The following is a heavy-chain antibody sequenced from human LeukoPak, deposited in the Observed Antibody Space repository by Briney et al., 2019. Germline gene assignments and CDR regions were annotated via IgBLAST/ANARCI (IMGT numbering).Heavy chain of an antibody. CDR1: VGSLSSSRYY. CDR3: ASLKTVPAATTYYYYGMDV. V-gene: IGHV4-39*01. J-gene: IGHJ6*02. CDR2: IYYSGST. Sequence: PLETLSLTCTVSVGSLSSSRYYSGWIRQPPGKGLEWLGSIYYSGSTYYNPSLKSRVTISVDTSKNQFSLKLSSVTAADTAVYYCASLKTVPAATTYYYYGMDVWGQGTTVTVSS. D-gene: IGHD2-2*01.